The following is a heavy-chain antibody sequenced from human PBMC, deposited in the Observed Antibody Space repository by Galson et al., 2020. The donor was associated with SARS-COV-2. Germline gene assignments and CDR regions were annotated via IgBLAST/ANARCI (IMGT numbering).Heavy chain of an antibody. J-gene: IGHJ4*02. Sequence: ASVKVSCKASGYTFTSNGISWVRQAPGQGLEWMGWITPYNAKTTYAQKLQGRVSMTTDTSTSTAYMELRGLRSDDTALYYCARLVTGPKYYYLDYWGQGTLVTVSS. V-gene: IGHV1-18*01. D-gene: IGHD1-20*01. CDR1: GYTFTSNG. CDR2: ITPYNAKT. CDR3: ARLVTGPKYYYLDY.